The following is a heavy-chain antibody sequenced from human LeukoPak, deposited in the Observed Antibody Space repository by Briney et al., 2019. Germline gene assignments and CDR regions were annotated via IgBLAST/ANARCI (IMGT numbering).Heavy chain of an antibody. Sequence: GGSLRLSCAASGFTFSSYAMHWVRQAPGKGLEYVSAISSNGGSTYYANSVKGRFTISRDNSKNTLYLQMGSLRAEDMAVYYCARVSPLVYFDYWGQGTLVTVSS. V-gene: IGHV3-64*01. CDR3: ARVSPLVYFDY. J-gene: IGHJ4*02. CDR1: GFTFSSYA. D-gene: IGHD3-3*02. CDR2: ISSNGGST.